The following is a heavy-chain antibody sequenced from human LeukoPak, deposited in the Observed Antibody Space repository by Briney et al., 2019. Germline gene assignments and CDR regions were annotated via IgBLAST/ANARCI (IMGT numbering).Heavy chain of an antibody. CDR1: SGSINSDSHY. J-gene: IGHJ5*02. CDR3: ARWSSSWENNWFDP. D-gene: IGHD6-13*01. V-gene: IGHV4-39*07. CDR2: VYYKGTT. Sequence: SETLSLTCTVSSGSINSDSHYWGWMRQPPGNGLEWIGSVYYKGTTQYNPSLKSRATMSVDTSNNRFSLSLTSATAADTGMYYCARWSSSWENNWFDPWGQGILVTVSS.